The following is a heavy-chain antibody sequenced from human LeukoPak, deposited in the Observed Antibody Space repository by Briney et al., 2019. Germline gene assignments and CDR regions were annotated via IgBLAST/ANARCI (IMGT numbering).Heavy chain of an antibody. V-gene: IGHV4-30-2*01. Sequence: SQTLSLTCTVSGGSISSGGYYWSWIRQPPGKGLEWIGYIYHSGSTYYNPSLKSRVTISVDRSKNQFSLKLSSVTAADTAVYYCARDGSSWSVFDYWGQGTLVTVSS. CDR1: GGSISSGGYY. J-gene: IGHJ4*02. CDR2: IYHSGST. CDR3: ARDGSSWSVFDY. D-gene: IGHD6-13*01.